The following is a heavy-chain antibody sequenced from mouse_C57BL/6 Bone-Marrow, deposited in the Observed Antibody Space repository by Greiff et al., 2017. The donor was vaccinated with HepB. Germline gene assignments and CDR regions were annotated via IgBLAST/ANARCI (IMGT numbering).Heavy chain of an antibody. J-gene: IGHJ3*01. CDR1: GYSFTGYF. Sequence: EVKLMESGPELVKPGDSVKISCKASGYSFTGYFMNWVIQSHGKSLEWIGRINPYNGDTFYNQKFKGKATLTVDKSSSTAHMELRSLTSEDSAVYYCARRGDDYDGAWFAYWGQGTLVTVSA. CDR3: ARRGDDYDGAWFAY. CDR2: INPYNGDT. D-gene: IGHD2-4*01. V-gene: IGHV1-20*01.